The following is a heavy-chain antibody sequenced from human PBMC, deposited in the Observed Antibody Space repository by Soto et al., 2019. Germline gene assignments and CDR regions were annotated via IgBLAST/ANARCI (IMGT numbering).Heavy chain of an antibody. D-gene: IGHD2-15*01. J-gene: IGHJ4*02. CDR3: ARHYCSGGSCRSYFDY. Sequence: QVQLQESGPGLVKPSETLSLTCTVSGGSISSYYWSWIRQPPGKGLEWIGNIYYSGSTNYNPSLKSRVTISVXTXKXXFSLKLSSVTAADTAVYYCARHYCSGGSCRSYFDYWGQGTLVTVSS. V-gene: IGHV4-59*08. CDR2: IYYSGST. CDR1: GGSISSYY.